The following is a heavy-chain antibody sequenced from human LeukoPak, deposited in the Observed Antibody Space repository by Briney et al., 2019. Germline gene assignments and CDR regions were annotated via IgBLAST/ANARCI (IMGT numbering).Heavy chain of an antibody. Sequence: PSETLSLTCTVSGGSISSYNWSWIRQPPGKGLEWIGYIYYSGSTNYNPSLKSRVTISVDTSKNQFSLKLSSVTAADTAVYYCARDYGGDGYAFDIWGQGTMVTVSS. D-gene: IGHD5-24*01. J-gene: IGHJ3*02. CDR2: IYYSGST. V-gene: IGHV4-59*01. CDR3: ARDYGGDGYAFDI. CDR1: GGSISSYN.